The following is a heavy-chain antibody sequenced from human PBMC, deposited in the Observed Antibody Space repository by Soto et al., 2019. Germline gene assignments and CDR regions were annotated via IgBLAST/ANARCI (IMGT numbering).Heavy chain of an antibody. V-gene: IGHV1-18*01. J-gene: IGHJ5*02. CDR3: ARGRDELDP. Sequence: GAPVKISSKASGYTFTSSGITWVRQAPGQGLEWMGWINTFNDNTNYPHKLQGRVTMTTDTSTSTAYMELRSLRSDDTAVYYCARGRDELDPWGQGTLVTVSS. CDR2: INTFNDNT. CDR1: GYTFTSSG.